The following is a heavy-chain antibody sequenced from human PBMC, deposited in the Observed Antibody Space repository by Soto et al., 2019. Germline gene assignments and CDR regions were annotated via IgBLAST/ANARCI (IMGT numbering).Heavy chain of an antibody. J-gene: IGHJ4*02. V-gene: IGHV5-10-1*01. CDR2: IDPTDSYT. CDR3: AAIGDSVWYYFDY. Sequence: PGESLKISCKASGYSFTSYWISWVRQMPGKGLEWMGRIDPTDSYTKYSPSFQGHVTISADKSISTAYLQRRSLKASDTAMYYCAAIGDSVWYYFDYWGQGTLVTVSS. CDR1: GYSFTSYW. D-gene: IGHD2-21*01.